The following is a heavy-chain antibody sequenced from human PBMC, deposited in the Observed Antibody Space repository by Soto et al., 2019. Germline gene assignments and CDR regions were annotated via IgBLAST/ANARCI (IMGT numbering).Heavy chain of an antibody. CDR1: GGTFSSYA. Sequence: QVQLVQSGAEVKKPGSSVKVSCKASGGTFSSYAISWVRQAPGQGLEWMGGIIPIFGTANYAQKFQGRVTITADESTSTAYMELSSLRSEDTAVYYCARYITAGYSKVSYDYYGMDVWGQGTTVTVSS. J-gene: IGHJ6*02. V-gene: IGHV1-69*01. D-gene: IGHD6-13*01. CDR2: IIPIFGTA. CDR3: ARYITAGYSKVSYDYYGMDV.